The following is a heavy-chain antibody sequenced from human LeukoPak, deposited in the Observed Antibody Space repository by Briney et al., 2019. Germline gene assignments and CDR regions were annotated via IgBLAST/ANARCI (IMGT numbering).Heavy chain of an antibody. Sequence: PGGSLRLSCAVSGFTFSSYAMSWVRQPPGKGLEWVSSIIGSGSSTYYADSVKGRFTISRDNSKNTLYLQMNSLRVEDTAVYYCAGDWPSELQQLPDYDAVDIWGQGTMVTVSS. CDR1: GFTFSSYA. V-gene: IGHV3-23*01. CDR3: AGDWPSELQQLPDYDAVDI. D-gene: IGHD6-13*01. J-gene: IGHJ3*02. CDR2: IIGSGSST.